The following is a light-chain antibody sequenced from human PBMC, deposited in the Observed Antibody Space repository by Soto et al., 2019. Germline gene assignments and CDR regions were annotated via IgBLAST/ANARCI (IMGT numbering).Light chain of an antibody. CDR2: WAS. V-gene: IGKV4-1*01. CDR1: QSVLYSANNKNY. CDR3: QQYYSPPWT. J-gene: IGKJ1*01. Sequence: DIVMTQSPDSLAVSLGERATINCKSSQSVLYSANNKNYLAWYQQKPGQPPKLLINWASTRESGVPDRFSGSGSGTDFTLTIRSLQAEDVAVYYCQQYYSPPWTFGQGTKVEIK.